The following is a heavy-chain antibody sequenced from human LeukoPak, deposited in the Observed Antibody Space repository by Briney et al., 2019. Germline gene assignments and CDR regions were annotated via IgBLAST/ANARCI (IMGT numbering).Heavy chain of an antibody. CDR2: ISGSGGST. CDR1: GFTFSSYA. D-gene: IGHD3-3*01. J-gene: IGHJ4*02. Sequence: SGGSLRLSCAASGFTFSSYAMSWVRQAPGKGLEWVSAISGSGGSTYYADSVKGRFTISRDNSKNTLYLQMNSLRAEDTAVYYCAKVFGGWSGYYYFDYWGQGTLVTVSS. V-gene: IGHV3-23*01. CDR3: AKVFGGWSGYYYFDY.